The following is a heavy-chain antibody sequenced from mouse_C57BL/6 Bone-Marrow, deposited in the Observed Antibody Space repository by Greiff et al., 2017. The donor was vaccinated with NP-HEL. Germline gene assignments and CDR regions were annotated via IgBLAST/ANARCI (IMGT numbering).Heavy chain of an antibody. D-gene: IGHD2-5*01. CDR2: INPNSGST. J-gene: IGHJ1*03. V-gene: IGHV1-64*01. CDR3: ARKSNYWYFDV. Sequence: QVQLQQPGAELVKPGASVKLSCKASGYTFTSYWMHWVKQRPGQGLEWIGMINPNSGSTNYNEKFKSKATLTVDKSSSTAYMQLSSLTSEDSAVYYCARKSNYWYFDVWGTGTTVTVSS. CDR1: GYTFTSYW.